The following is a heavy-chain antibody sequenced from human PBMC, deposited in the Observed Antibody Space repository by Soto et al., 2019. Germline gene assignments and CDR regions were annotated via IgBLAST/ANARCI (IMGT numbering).Heavy chain of an antibody. D-gene: IGHD3-9*01. CDR3: ARDHFDWLSMAFRTYYAIDV. CDR2: IIPIFGTA. J-gene: IGHJ6*04. Sequence: SVKVSCKASGGTFSSYAISWVRQAPGQGLEWMGGIIPIFGTANYAQKFQGRVTITADESTSTAYMELSSLRSEDTAVYYCARDHFDWLSMAFRTYYAIDVWGEGTTVTVSS. CDR1: GGTFSSYA. V-gene: IGHV1-69*13.